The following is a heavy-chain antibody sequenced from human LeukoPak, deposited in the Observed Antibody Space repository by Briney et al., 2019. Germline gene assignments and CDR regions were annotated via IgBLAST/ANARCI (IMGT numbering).Heavy chain of an antibody. CDR3: ARDRVPFYSSTFKDYYLQYGLDV. V-gene: IGHV1-2*02. CDR1: GYTFSGHY. Sequence: ASVKVSCKASGYTFSGHYIHWVRQAPGKGLEWMGWINANNGDTRYAQKFQGRVSLTRDTSINTAYMVVSRLRADDTALYFCARDRVPFYSSTFKDYYLQYGLDVWGQGTTVTVSS. CDR2: INANNGDT. D-gene: IGHD6-19*01. J-gene: IGHJ6*02.